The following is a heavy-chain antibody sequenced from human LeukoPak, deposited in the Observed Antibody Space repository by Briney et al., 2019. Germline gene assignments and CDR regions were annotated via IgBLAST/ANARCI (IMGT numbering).Heavy chain of an antibody. CDR2: IYHSGST. D-gene: IGHD3-3*02. Sequence: SQTLSLTCAVSGGSISSGGHSWSWIRQPPGKGLEWIGYIYHSGSTYYNPSLKSRVTISVDRSKNQFSLKLSSVTAADTAVYYCARALARTFLDYWGQGTLVTVSS. J-gene: IGHJ4*02. CDR1: GGSISSGGHS. CDR3: ARALARTFLDY. V-gene: IGHV4-30-2*01.